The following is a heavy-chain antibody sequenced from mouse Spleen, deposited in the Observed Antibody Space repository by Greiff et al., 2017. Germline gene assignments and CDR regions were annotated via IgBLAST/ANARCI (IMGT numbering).Heavy chain of an antibody. J-gene: IGHJ2*01. V-gene: IGHV5-16*01. Sequence: EVHLVESEGGLVQPGSSMKLSCTASGFTFSDYYMAWVRQVPEKGLEWVANINYDGSSTYYLDSLKSRFIISRDNAKNILYLQMSSLKSEDTATYYCARDWFSDGRYFDYWGQGTTLTVSS. CDR3: ARDWFSDGRYFDY. CDR2: INYDGSST. D-gene: IGHD2-3*01. CDR1: GFTFSDYY.